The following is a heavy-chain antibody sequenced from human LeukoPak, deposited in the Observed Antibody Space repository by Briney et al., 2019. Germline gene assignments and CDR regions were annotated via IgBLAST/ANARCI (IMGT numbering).Heavy chain of an antibody. Sequence: PGGSLRHSCAASGFTFSSYTMNWVRQAPGKGLEWVSSIAGSSGYISYADSVKGRFTISRDNAKKSLYLQMTSLTAEDTAVYYCARDRGAYCGGDCYLGFDYWGRGTLVTVSS. V-gene: IGHV3-21*01. CDR3: ARDRGAYCGGDCYLGFDY. CDR2: IAGSSGYI. CDR1: GFTFSSYT. J-gene: IGHJ4*01. D-gene: IGHD2-21*02.